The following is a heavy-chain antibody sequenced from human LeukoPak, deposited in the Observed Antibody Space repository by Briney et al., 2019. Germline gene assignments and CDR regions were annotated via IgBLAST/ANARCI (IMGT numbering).Heavy chain of an antibody. J-gene: IGHJ4*02. CDR2: ISAYNGNI. CDR3: ARIAYCGGDCYTTYFDY. Sequence: ASVKVSCKASGYTFTTYGISWVRQAPGQGLEWVGWISAYNGNINYAQKLQGRVTMTTDTSTSTAYMELRSLRSDDTAVYYCARIAYCGGDCYTTYFDYWGQGTLVTVSS. V-gene: IGHV1-18*01. D-gene: IGHD2-21*01. CDR1: GYTFTTYG.